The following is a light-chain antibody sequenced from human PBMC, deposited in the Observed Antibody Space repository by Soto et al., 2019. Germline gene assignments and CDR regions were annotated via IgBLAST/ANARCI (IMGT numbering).Light chain of an antibody. V-gene: IGKV1-39*01. CDR3: QQSYRTPTIT. CDR1: QSISSY. CDR2: AAS. J-gene: IGKJ5*01. Sequence: DIQMTQSPSSLSASVGDRVTITCRSSQSISSYLNWYQQKPGKAPKLLIYAASSLQSGVPSRFSGSGSGTDFTPTISSLQPEDFATYYCQQSYRTPTITFGQGTRLEIK.